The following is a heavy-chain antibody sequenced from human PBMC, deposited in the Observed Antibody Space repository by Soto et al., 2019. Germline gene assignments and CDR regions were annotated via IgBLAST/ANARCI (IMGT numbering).Heavy chain of an antibody. CDR2: ISAYNGNT. CDR3: SGDAYWYESGYHFRYFDY. Sequence: ASVKVSCKASGYTFNNYGISWVRQAPGQGLEWMGWISAYNGNTNYAQKLQGRVTMTTDTSTSTVYMDLRSLRSDDTAVYYCSGDAYWYESGYHFRYFDYWGQGTLVTVSS. D-gene: IGHD3-22*01. CDR1: GYTFNNYG. V-gene: IGHV1-18*01. J-gene: IGHJ4*02.